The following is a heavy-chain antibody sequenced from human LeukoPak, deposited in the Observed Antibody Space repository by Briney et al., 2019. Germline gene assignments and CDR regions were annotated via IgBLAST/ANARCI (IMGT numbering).Heavy chain of an antibody. D-gene: IGHD2-21*01. Sequence: GASVKVSCKASGYTFTSYAMHWVRQAPGQRLEWMGWINAGNGNTKYSQKFQGRVTITRDTSASTAYMELSSLRSEDTAVYYCARDSAYCGGDCLEPDAFDIWGQGTMVTVSS. J-gene: IGHJ3*02. CDR2: INAGNGNT. V-gene: IGHV1-3*01. CDR3: ARDSAYCGGDCLEPDAFDI. CDR1: GYTFTSYA.